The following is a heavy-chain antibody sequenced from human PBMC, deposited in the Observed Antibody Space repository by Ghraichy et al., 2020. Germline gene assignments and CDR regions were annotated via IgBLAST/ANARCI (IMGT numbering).Heavy chain of an antibody. CDR3: AEGSGSLIA. CDR2: ISGTNYDT. CDR1: PYTFNIYG. V-gene: IGHV1-18*01. D-gene: IGHD1-26*01. J-gene: IGHJ4*02. Sequence: ASVKVSCKASPYTFNIYGLSWVRQAPGKGLEWMGWISGTNYDTNYARNVQDRVTVTKDTSTTTVFMELRSLTSDDTAVYYCAEGSGSLIAWGPGTLVTVSS.